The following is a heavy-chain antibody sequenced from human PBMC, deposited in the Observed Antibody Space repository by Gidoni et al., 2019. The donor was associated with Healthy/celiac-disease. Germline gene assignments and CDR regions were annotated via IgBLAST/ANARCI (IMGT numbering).Heavy chain of an antibody. CDR1: GFTFSSHA. V-gene: IGHV3-30-3*01. J-gene: IGHJ4*02. CDR3: ARERAGTFDY. D-gene: IGHD6-13*01. Sequence: QVQLVESGGGVVQPGRSLRLSCAASGFTFSSHAMHWVRQAPGKGLEWVAVIAYDGSNKYYADSVKGRFTISRDNSKNTLYLQMNSLRAEDTAVYYCARERAGTFDYWGQGTLVTVSS. CDR2: IAYDGSNK.